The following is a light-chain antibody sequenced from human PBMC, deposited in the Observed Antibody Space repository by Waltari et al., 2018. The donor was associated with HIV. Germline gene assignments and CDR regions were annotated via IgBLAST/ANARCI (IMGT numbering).Light chain of an antibody. Sequence: SYVLTQPPSVSVAAGTTATITCGGTNIGRKTVNWYQQRPGQAPVLVIHDVNDRPTGIPERFSGSNSGNTATLTINRVEVGDEADYYCQVWNDGADREFGGGTKLAVL. CDR1: NIGRKT. V-gene: IGLV3-21*04. J-gene: IGLJ3*02. CDR2: DVN. CDR3: QVWNDGADRE.